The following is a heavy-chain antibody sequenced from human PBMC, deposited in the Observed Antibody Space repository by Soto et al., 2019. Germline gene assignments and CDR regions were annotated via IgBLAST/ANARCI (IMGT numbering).Heavy chain of an antibody. Sequence: QIQLVQYGAEVKKPGASVKVSCKASGYTFSTYGLSWVRQAPGQGLEWMGWISGYNGNTNYAQNLQGRVTMTTDTSTSTAYLELRSLRSDATAVYYCARDGEYCNSTACYQRGNSYESDDYYNGMDVWGQGTTVTVSS. CDR1: GYTFSTYG. J-gene: IGHJ6*02. D-gene: IGHD2-2*01. CDR2: ISGYNGNT. CDR3: ARDGEYCNSTACYQRGNSYESDDYYNGMDV. V-gene: IGHV1-18*01.